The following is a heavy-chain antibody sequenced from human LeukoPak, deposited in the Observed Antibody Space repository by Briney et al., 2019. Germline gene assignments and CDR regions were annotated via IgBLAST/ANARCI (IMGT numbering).Heavy chain of an antibody. J-gene: IGHJ3*02. Sequence: ASVKVSCKASGGTFSSYAISWVRQAPGQGLEWMGGIIPIFGTANYAQKFQGRVTITADESTSTAYMELSSLRSEDTAVYYCARDADYYDSSGYYYGENAFDIWGQGTMVTVSS. CDR2: IIPIFGTA. CDR3: ARDADYYDSSGYYYGENAFDI. V-gene: IGHV1-69*13. CDR1: GGTFSSYA. D-gene: IGHD3-22*01.